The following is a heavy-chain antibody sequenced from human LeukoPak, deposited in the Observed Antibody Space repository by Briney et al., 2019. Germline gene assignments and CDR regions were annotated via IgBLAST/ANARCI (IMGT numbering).Heavy chain of an antibody. CDR3: VVVVEPPDSDGFDV. J-gene: IGHJ3*01. Sequence: GGSLRLSCAASGFTFGNSRVHRVRQAPGKGLVWVSLINADGSTATYADSVKGRFTISRDNARNTLSLQMNSLTIEDTAVYYCVVVVEPPDSDGFDVWGQGTMITVSS. V-gene: IGHV3-74*01. CDR1: GFTFGNSR. CDR2: INADGSTA. D-gene: IGHD1-14*01.